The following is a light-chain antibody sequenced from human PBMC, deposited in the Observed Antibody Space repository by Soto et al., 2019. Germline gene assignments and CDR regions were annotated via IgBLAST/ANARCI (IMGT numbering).Light chain of an antibody. CDR2: TAS. Sequence: DIQMTQSTYSVSASVGDRVTITCRASQSISTWLAWYQQKPGTAPNLLIFTASYLQSGVPSRFSGSGSGTDFTLTINGLQPEDFATYYCQQSKIFLWTFGQGTIVDIK. CDR3: QQSKIFLWT. V-gene: IGKV1-12*01. CDR1: QSISTW. J-gene: IGKJ1*01.